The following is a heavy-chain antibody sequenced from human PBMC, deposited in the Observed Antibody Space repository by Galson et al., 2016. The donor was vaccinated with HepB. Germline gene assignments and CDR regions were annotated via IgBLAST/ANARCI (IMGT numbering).Heavy chain of an antibody. CDR1: GFTFSDYW. Sequence: SLRLSCAASGFTFSDYWMSWVRQAPGKGLEWLANIKEDGSYIHLVDSVKGRFTISRVNGKKSLYLQMSSLRADDTAVYYCAREVPGALVALDVWGQGTMVTVSS. CDR2: IKEDGSYI. J-gene: IGHJ3*01. V-gene: IGHV3-7*01. CDR3: AREVPGALVALDV. D-gene: IGHD3-10*01.